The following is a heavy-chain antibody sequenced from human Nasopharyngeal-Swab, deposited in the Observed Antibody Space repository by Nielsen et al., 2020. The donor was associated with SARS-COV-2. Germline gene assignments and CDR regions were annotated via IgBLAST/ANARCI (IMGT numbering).Heavy chain of an antibody. J-gene: IGHJ6*02. CDR2: INHSGST. D-gene: IGHD1-1*01. Sequence: SETLSLTCAVYGGSFSGYYWGWIRQPPGKGLEWIGEINHSGSTNYNPSLKSRVTISVDTSKNQFSLKLSSVTAADTAVYYCARDESWRYYYGMDVWGQGTTVTVSS. CDR3: ARDESWRYYYGMDV. V-gene: IGHV4-34*01. CDR1: GGSFSGYY.